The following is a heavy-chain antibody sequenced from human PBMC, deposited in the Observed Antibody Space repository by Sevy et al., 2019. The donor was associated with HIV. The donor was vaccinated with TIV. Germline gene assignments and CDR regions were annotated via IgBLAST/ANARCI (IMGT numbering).Heavy chain of an antibody. CDR2: IRNKANSYAP. CDR3: ASRLTTDTGTDEY. J-gene: IGHJ4*02. V-gene: IGHV3-73*01. Sequence: GGSLRLSCAASGFTFSGSTMYWVRQASGKGLEWVGRIRNKANSYAPEYAASVKGRFTFSRDDSKNMAYLQMNSLKTEDTAVYYCASRLTTDTGTDEYWGQGTLVTVSS. D-gene: IGHD3-10*01. CDR1: GFTFSGST.